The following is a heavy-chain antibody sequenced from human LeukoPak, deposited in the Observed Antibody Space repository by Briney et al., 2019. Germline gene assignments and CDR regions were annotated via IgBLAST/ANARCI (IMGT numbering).Heavy chain of an antibody. J-gene: IGHJ6*03. CDR3: ARDRCSSTSCLTAALTMDV. CDR2: IIPIFGTP. V-gene: IGHV1-69*05. Sequence: SVKVSCKASGGTFSSYAISWVRQAPGQGLEWMGGIIPIFGTPNYAQKFQGRVTITTDESTSTAYMELSSLRSEDTAVYYCARDRCSSTSCLTAALTMDVWGKGTTVTVSS. CDR1: GGTFSSYA. D-gene: IGHD2-2*01.